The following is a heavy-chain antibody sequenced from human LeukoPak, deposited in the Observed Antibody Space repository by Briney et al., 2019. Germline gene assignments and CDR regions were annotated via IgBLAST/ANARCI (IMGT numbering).Heavy chain of an antibody. V-gene: IGHV3-21*01. CDR1: GFTFSSYS. Sequence: GGSLRLSCAASGFTFSSYSMNWVRQAPGKGLEWVSSISSSSSYIYYADSVKGRFTISRDNAKNSLYLQMNSLRAEDTAVYYCARAMYSITMGVAYWGQGTLVTVSS. J-gene: IGHJ4*02. D-gene: IGHD6-13*01. CDR2: ISSSSSYI. CDR3: ARAMYSITMGVAY.